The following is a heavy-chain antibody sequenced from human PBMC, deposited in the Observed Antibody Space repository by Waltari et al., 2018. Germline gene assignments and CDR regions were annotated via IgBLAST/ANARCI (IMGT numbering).Heavy chain of an antibody. V-gene: IGHV4-39*01. CDR2: IYYSGST. D-gene: IGHD5-18*01. J-gene: IGHJ3*02. CDR3: ARQTWIQLWLYAFDI. CDR1: GGSISSSSYY. Sequence: QLQLQESGPGLVKPSETLSLTCTVSGGSISSSSYYWGWIRQPPGKGLDWIGSIYYSGSTYHHPSLKSRVTISVDTSKNQFSLKLSSVTAADTAVYYCARQTWIQLWLYAFDIWGQGTMVTVSS.